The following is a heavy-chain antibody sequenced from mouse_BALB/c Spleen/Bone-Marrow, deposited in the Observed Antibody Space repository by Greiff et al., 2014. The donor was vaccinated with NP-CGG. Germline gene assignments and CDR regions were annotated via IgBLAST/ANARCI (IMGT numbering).Heavy chain of an antibody. J-gene: IGHJ2*01. V-gene: IGHV2-9*02. Sequence: QVQLQQSGPGLVAPSQSLSITCTVSGFSLTSYGVHWVRQPPGKGLEWLGVIWAGGITNYNSALMSRLSISKDNSKSQVFLKMNSLQTDDTAMYYCARTLRLRDYFDYWGQGTTLTVSS. CDR1: GFSLTSYG. CDR3: ARTLRLRDYFDY. D-gene: IGHD1-2*01. CDR2: IWAGGIT.